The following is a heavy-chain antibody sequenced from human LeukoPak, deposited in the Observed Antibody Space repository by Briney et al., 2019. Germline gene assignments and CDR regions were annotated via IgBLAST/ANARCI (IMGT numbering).Heavy chain of an antibody. CDR1: GYTFTSCG. CDR3: ASCSYYDSSGYYYVRYYFDY. CDR2: ISAYNGNT. J-gene: IGHJ4*02. D-gene: IGHD3-22*01. V-gene: IGHV1-18*01. Sequence: GASVKVSCKASGYTFTSCGISWVRQAPGQGLEWMGWISAYNGNTNYAQKFQGRVTITADKSTSTAYMELSSLRSEDTAVYYCASCSYYDSSGYYYVRYYFDYWGQGTLVTVSS.